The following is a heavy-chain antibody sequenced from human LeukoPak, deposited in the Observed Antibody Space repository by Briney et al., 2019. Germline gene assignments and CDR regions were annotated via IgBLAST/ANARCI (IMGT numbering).Heavy chain of an antibody. CDR1: GGSISSGSYY. CDR2: IYTSGST. V-gene: IGHV4-61*02. D-gene: IGHD1-26*01. J-gene: IGHJ4*02. Sequence: SQTLSLTCTVSGGSISSGSYYWSWIRQPAGKGLEWNGRIYTSGSTNYNPSLKSRVTISVDTSKNQFSLKLSSVTAADTAVYYCAREPVGATAPFDYWGQGTLVTVSS. CDR3: AREPVGATAPFDY.